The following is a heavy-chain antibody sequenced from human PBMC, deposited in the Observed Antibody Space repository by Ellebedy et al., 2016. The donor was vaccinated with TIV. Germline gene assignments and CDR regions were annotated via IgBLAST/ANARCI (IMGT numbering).Heavy chain of an antibody. V-gene: IGHV3-48*04. J-gene: IGHJ4*02. CDR3: ARASPSGGGWFYY. Sequence: GESLKISCAASGFTFSSYSMTWVRQAPGKGLEWVSFINGDSSVIYYADSVKGRFTISRDNAWNSLFLQMNSLRAEDTAVYYCARASPSGGGWFYYWGQGTLVTVSS. CDR2: INGDSSVI. CDR1: GFTFSSYS. D-gene: IGHD6-19*01.